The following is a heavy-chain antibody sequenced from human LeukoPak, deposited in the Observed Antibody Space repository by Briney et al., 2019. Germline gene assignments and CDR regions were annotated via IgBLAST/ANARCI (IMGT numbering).Heavy chain of an antibody. CDR3: ARGGSCPLYYYYGMDV. Sequence: GASVKVSCKASGYTFTGYYMHWVRQAPGQGLEWMGWINPNSGGTNYTQKFQGWVIMTRDTSISTAYMELSRLRSDDTAVYYCARGGSCPLYYYYGMDVWGQGTTVTVSS. D-gene: IGHD2-15*01. CDR2: INPNSGGT. J-gene: IGHJ6*02. CDR1: GYTFTGYY. V-gene: IGHV1-2*04.